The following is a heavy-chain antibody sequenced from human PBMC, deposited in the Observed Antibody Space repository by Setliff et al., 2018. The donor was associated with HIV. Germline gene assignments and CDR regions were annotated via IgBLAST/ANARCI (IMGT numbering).Heavy chain of an antibody. CDR2: IYSDGNT. CDR1: GTTAGSNY. J-gene: IGHJ4*02. Sequence: GGSLRLSCAVSGTTAGSNYISWIRQAPGKGLEWASTIYSDGNTYHADSVKGRFTLSRDNTKNTLYLQMDSLRPEDTAVYYCARPRPYNSALDYWGQGTLVTVSS. V-gene: IGHV3-66*02. D-gene: IGHD6-25*01. CDR3: ARPRPYNSALDY.